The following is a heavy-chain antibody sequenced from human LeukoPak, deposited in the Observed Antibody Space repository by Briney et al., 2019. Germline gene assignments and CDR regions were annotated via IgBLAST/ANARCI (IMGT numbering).Heavy chain of an antibody. V-gene: IGHV1-46*01. CDR3: ARDRTLKTTVTTEMSD. Sequence: ASVKVSCKASGYTFTSYYMHWVRQAPGQGLEWMGIINPSGGSTSYAQKFQGRVTMTRDTSTSTVYMELSSLRSEDTAVYYCARDRTLKTTVTTEMSDWGQGTLVTVSS. D-gene: IGHD4-17*01. CDR2: INPSGGST. CDR1: GYTFTSYY. J-gene: IGHJ4*02.